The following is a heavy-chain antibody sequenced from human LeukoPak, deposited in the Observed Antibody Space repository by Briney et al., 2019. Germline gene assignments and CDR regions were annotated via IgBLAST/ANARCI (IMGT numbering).Heavy chain of an antibody. V-gene: IGHV4-4*07. Sequence: SETLSLTCTVSGGSISGYYWSWIRQPAGKGLEWIGRIYASGSTNYNPSLKSRVIISVDTSKNQFSLKLTSVTAADTAVYYCAGNVAAAGTLYFDYWGQGTLVTVSS. CDR3: AGNVAAAGTLYFDY. D-gene: IGHD6-13*01. J-gene: IGHJ4*02. CDR2: IYASGST. CDR1: GGSISGYY.